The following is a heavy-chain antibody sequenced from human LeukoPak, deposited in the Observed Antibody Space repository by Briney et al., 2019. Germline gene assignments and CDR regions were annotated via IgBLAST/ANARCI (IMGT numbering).Heavy chain of an antibody. CDR2: IRRSCRSI. CDR3: AKDYRLGQWIQLWLGLFDY. J-gene: IGHJ4*02. CDR1: GFTFSDYY. D-gene: IGHD5-18*01. V-gene: IGHV3-11*01. Sequence: GGSLRLSCVASGFTFSDYYMSWIRQTPGKGLELVSYIRRSCRSIYYADSVKGRFTISRDNAKSSPYLQMNSPRAEDTAVYYCAKDYRLGQWIQLWLGLFDYWGQGTLVTVSS.